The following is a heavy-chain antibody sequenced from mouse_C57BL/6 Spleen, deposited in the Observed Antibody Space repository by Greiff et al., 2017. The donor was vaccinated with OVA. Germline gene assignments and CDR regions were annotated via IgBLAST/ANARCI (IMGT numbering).Heavy chain of an antibody. Sequence: EVQVVESGAGLVKPGGSLKLSCAASGFTFSSYAMSWVRQTPEKRLEWVAYISSGGDYIYYADTVKGRFTISRDNARNTLYLQMSSLKSNDTAMYYCTRALYSNYFDYWGQGTTLTVSS. CDR2: ISSGGDYI. CDR1: GFTFSSYA. V-gene: IGHV5-9-1*02. CDR3: TRALYSNYFDY. J-gene: IGHJ2*01. D-gene: IGHD2-5*01.